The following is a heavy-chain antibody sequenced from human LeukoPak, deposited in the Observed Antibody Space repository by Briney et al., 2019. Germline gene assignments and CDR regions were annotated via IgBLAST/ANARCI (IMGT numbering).Heavy chain of an antibody. CDR2: MSGSGGGT. J-gene: IGHJ4*02. CDR1: GFTFSGYA. CDR3: AKACIPAAGQDYFDY. Sequence: TGGSLRLSCAASGFTFSGYAMTWVRQAPGKGLELVAAMSGSGGGTYYADSVKGRFTISRDNSKNTLYVQMTSLRAEDTAVYYCAKACIPAAGQDYFDYWGQGTLVTVSS. V-gene: IGHV3-23*01. D-gene: IGHD6-13*01.